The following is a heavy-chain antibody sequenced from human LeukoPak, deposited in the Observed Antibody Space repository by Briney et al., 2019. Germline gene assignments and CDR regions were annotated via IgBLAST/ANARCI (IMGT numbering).Heavy chain of an antibody. D-gene: IGHD3-10*01. Sequence: SETPSLTSAVYGGSPSGYYWSWIRQPPRKGLERMGEINHSGSTNYIPSLKGRVTISVDTSKHQFSVKLSSVTAADAAVYYCARRAGMVRGVPNWFDPWGQGTLVTVSS. CDR1: GGSPSGYY. V-gene: IGHV4-34*01. CDR2: INHSGST. CDR3: ARRAGMVRGVPNWFDP. J-gene: IGHJ5*02.